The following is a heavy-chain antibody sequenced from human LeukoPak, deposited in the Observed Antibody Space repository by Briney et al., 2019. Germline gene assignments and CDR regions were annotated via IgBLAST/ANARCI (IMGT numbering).Heavy chain of an antibody. V-gene: IGHV3-21*01. J-gene: IGHJ4*02. CDR2: ISSSSSYI. CDR1: GFTFSSYS. D-gene: IGHD3-22*01. Sequence: GGSLRLSCAASGFTFSSYSMTWVRQAPGKGLEWVSSISSSSSYIYYADSVKGRFTISRDNAKNSLYLQMNSLRAEDTAVYYCARDLSYPRDYYDSSGYYPFDYWGQGTLVTVSS. CDR3: ARDLSYPRDYYDSSGYYPFDY.